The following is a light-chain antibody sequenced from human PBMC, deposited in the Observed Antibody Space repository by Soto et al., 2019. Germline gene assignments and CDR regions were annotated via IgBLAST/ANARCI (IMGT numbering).Light chain of an antibody. CDR3: QQRSNWPST. J-gene: IGKJ4*01. Sequence: EILLTQSPATLSLSPGDRATLSCRASQSVSCYLDWYQQKPGQAPRLLIYDASNRATGIPARFSGSGSGTDFTLTITSLEPEDFAVYYCQQRSNWPSTFGGGTKVEI. V-gene: IGKV3-11*01. CDR2: DAS. CDR1: QSVSCY.